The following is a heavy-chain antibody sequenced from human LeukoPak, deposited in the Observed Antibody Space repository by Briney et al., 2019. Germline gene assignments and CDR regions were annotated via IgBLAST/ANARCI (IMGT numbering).Heavy chain of an antibody. D-gene: IGHD5-24*01. CDR1: GITFSNSA. V-gene: IGHV3-23*01. CDR3: VKSAGKDGYRDVFDI. J-gene: IGHJ3*02. CDR2: ITKSGDQT. Sequence: GGSLRLSCVPSGITFSNSALSWVRQAPGKGLEWVSTITKSGDQTHYADSVRGLFTISRDIFKNTLYLQMNSLRAEDTAVYHCVKSAGKDGYRDVFDIWGQGTVVTVS.